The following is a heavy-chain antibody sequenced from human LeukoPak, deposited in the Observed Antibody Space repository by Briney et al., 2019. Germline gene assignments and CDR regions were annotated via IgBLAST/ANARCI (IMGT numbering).Heavy chain of an antibody. CDR2: ISGSSSTI. Sequence: PGGSLRLSCAASGFTFSSYSMNWVRQAPGKGLEWVSYISGSSSTIYYADSVKGRFTISRDNAENSLYLQMNSLRAEDTAVYYCARQQWPRWGQGTLVTVSS. J-gene: IGHJ4*02. D-gene: IGHD6-19*01. CDR1: GFTFSSYS. CDR3: ARQQWPR. V-gene: IGHV3-48*01.